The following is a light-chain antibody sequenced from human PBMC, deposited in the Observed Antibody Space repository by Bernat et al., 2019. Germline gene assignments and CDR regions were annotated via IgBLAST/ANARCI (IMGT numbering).Light chain of an antibody. CDR3: MQALQTPPYT. CDR1: QSLLHSNGYNY. Sequence: DTVMTQSPLSLPVTPGEPASISCRSSQSLLHSNGYNYLDWYLQKPGQSPQLLIYLGSYRASGVPDRFSGSGSGTDFTLKISRVEAEDVGVYYCMQALQTPPYTFGQWTKLEIK. V-gene: IGKV2-28*01. CDR2: LGS. J-gene: IGKJ2*01.